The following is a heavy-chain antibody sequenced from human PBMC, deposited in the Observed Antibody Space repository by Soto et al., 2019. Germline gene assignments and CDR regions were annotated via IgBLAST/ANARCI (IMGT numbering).Heavy chain of an antibody. Sequence: SETLSLTCTVSGGSISSYYWSWIRQPPGKGLEWIGYVYYSGSTDYNPSLESRVTISVDTSKNQFSLKLSSVTAADTAVYYCASSGPHYGDYWYYYYYLDGWGKGTTVTLSS. CDR1: GGSISSYY. D-gene: IGHD4-17*01. J-gene: IGHJ6*03. CDR2: VYYSGST. CDR3: ASSGPHYGDYWYYYYYLDG. V-gene: IGHV4-59*01.